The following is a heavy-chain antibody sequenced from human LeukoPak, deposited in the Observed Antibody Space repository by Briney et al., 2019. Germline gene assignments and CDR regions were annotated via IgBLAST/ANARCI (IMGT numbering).Heavy chain of an antibody. CDR3: AVYCSSTSCYRGYYYGMDV. D-gene: IGHD2-2*02. V-gene: IGHV1-2*02. CDR2: INPNSGGT. J-gene: IGHJ6*02. Sequence: GASVKVSCKASGYTFTRYYMHWVRQAPGQGLEWMGWINPNSGGTNYAQKFQGRVTMTRDTSISAAYMELSRLRSDDTAVYYCAVYCSSTSCYRGYYYGMDVWGQGTTVTGSS. CDR1: GYTFTRYY.